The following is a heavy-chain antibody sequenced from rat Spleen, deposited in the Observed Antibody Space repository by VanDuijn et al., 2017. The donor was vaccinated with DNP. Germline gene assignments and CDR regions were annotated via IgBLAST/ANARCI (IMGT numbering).Heavy chain of an antibody. V-gene: IGHV3-3*01. CDR3: ARPHYNNYGGFAY. Sequence: EVQLQESGPGLVKPSQSLSLTCSVTGYSISTSYRWNWIRKFPGNNLEWMGYINTAGSTNYNPSLKSRISITRDTSKNQYFLQLNSVTTEDTATYYCARPHYNNYGGFAYWGQGTLVTVSS. J-gene: IGHJ3*01. D-gene: IGHD1-10*01. CDR2: INTAGST. CDR1: GYSISTSYR.